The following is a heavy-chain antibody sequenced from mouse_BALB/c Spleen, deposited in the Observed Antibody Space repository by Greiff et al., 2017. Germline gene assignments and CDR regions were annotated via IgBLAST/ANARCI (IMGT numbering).Heavy chain of an antibody. V-gene: IGHV5-6*01. J-gene: IGHJ1*01. D-gene: IGHD2-1*01. CDR2: ISSGGSYT. CDR3: ARHDGNYAIGYFDV. Sequence: EVKVVESGGDLVKPGGSLKLSCAASGFTFSSYGMSWVRQTPDKRLEWVATISSGGSYTYYPDSVKGRFTISRDNAKNTLYLQMSSLKSEDTAMYYCARHDGNYAIGYFDVWGAGTTVTVSS. CDR1: GFTFSSYG.